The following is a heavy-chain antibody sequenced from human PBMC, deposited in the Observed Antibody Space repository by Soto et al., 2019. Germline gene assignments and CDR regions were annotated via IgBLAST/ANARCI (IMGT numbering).Heavy chain of an antibody. CDR1: GGTFSSYA. J-gene: IGHJ6*02. D-gene: IGHD7-27*01. Sequence: ASVKVSCKASGGTFSSYAISWVRQAPGQGLEWMGGIIPIFGTANYAQKFQGRVTITADESTSTAYMELSSLRSEDTAVYYCASEQPVTGDEYYYYGMDVWGQGTTVTVSS. V-gene: IGHV1-69*13. CDR2: IIPIFGTA. CDR3: ASEQPVTGDEYYYYGMDV.